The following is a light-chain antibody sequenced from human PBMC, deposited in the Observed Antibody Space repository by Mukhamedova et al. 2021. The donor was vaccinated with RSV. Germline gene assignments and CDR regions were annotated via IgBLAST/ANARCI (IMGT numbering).Light chain of an antibody. CDR3: QQYNNFECS. Sequence: WYQRRAHGKAPKLLIYQASNLQNGVPSRFSGSGSGTEFTLTISSLQPDDFATYYCQQYNNFECSFGQGTKLEIK. V-gene: IGKV1-5*03. J-gene: IGKJ2*04. CDR2: QAS.